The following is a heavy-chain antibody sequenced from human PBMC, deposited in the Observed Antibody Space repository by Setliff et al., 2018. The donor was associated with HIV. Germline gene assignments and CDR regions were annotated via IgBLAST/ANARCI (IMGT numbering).Heavy chain of an antibody. Sequence: SETLSLTCTVSGASISSHYWSWIRQSPGRELEWIGYIYSTGSTNYNPSLQSRVSISMDASKNKFSLKVTSVTSADTAMYYCARDLGYSYGDAFDIWGQGTMVTVS. V-gene: IGHV4-59*11. J-gene: IGHJ3*02. CDR2: IYSTGST. CDR1: GASISSHY. CDR3: ARDLGYSYGDAFDI. D-gene: IGHD5-18*01.